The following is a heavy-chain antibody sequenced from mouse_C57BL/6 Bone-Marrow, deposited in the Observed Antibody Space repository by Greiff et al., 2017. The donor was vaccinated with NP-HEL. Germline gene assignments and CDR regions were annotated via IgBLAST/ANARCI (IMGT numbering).Heavy chain of an antibody. V-gene: IGHV1-22*01. CDR3: ASPLVADWYFDV. J-gene: IGHJ1*03. CDR2: INPNNGGT. CDR1: GYTFTDYN. D-gene: IGHD1-1*01. Sequence: VELQQSGPELVKPGASVKMSCKASGYTFTDYNMHWVKQSHGKSLEWIGYINPNNGGTSYNQKFKGKATLTVNKSSSTAYMELRSLTSEDSAVYYCASPLVADWYFDVWGTGTTVTVSS.